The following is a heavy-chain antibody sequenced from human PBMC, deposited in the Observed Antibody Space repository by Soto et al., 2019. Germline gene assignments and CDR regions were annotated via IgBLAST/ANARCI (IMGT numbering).Heavy chain of an antibody. Sequence: GGSLRLSCAASGFTFSSYGMSWVRQAPGKGLEWVSAISGSGGSTYYADSVKGRFTISRDNSKNTLYLQMDRLRVEDTATYFCANGLVAGAYVETSGLDLWGQGTLITV. V-gene: IGHV3-23*01. CDR2: ISGSGGST. D-gene: IGHD6-19*01. CDR3: ANGLVAGAYVETSGLDL. CDR1: GFTFSSYG. J-gene: IGHJ5*02.